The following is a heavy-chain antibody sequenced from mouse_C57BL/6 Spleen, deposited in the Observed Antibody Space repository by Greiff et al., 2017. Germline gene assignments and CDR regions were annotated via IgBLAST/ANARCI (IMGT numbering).Heavy chain of an antibody. V-gene: IGHV1-82*01. D-gene: IGHD2-4*01. CDR1: GYAFSSSW. CDR2: IYPGDGDT. CDR3: AREDYEGCYFDV. Sequence: VQLQQSGPELVKPGASVKISCKASGYAFSSSWMNWVKQRPGKGLEWIGRIYPGDGDTNYNGKFKGKATLTADKSSSSAYMQLSSLTSEDSAVYFCAREDYEGCYFDVWGTGTTVTVSS. J-gene: IGHJ1*03.